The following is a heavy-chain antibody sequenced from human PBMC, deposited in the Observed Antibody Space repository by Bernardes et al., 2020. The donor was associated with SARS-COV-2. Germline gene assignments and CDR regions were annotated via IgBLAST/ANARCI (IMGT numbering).Heavy chain of an antibody. D-gene: IGHD3-22*01. Sequence: GGSLRLSCATSGFTFSNYAMIWVRQAPGKGLEWVSSITSSHSIFYAESVKGRFAISRDNAQNSVSLQVNSLRAEDTAVYYCARVRHLSYDSSGYYYPPSDFYYYYGMDVWGQGTTVTVSS. CDR3: ARVRHLSYDSSGYYYPPSDFYYYYGMDV. J-gene: IGHJ6*02. CDR2: ITSSHSI. CDR1: GFTFSNYA. V-gene: IGHV3-21*01.